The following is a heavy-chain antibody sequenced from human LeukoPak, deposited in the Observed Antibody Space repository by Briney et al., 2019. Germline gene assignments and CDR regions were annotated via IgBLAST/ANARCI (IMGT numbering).Heavy chain of an antibody. CDR3: AKDPPPGVTTVAEA. CDR1: GFTFSSYA. J-gene: IGHJ5*02. CDR2: ISGSDGST. D-gene: IGHD4-23*01. V-gene: IGHV3-23*01. Sequence: GGSLRLSCAASGFTFSSYAMSWVRQAPGKGLEWVSAISGSDGSTYYADSVKGRFTISRDNAKNSLYLQMNSLRAEDTALYYCAKDPPPGVTTVAEAWGQGTLVTVSS.